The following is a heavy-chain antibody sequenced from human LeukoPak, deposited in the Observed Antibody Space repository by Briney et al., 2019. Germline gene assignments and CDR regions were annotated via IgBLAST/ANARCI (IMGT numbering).Heavy chain of an antibody. J-gene: IGHJ4*02. Sequence: GGSLRLSCAASGFTFTSYSMNWVRQAPGKGLEWVSSISSSSSYIYYADSVKGRFTISRDNAKNSLYLQMNSLRAEDTAVYYCAREVYSSGSYDYWGQGTLVTVSS. CDR2: ISSSSSYI. D-gene: IGHD3-22*01. CDR3: AREVYSSGSYDY. CDR1: GFTFTSYS. V-gene: IGHV3-21*01.